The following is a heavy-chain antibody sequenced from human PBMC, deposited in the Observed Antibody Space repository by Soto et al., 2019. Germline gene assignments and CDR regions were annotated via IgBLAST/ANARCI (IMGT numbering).Heavy chain of an antibody. D-gene: IGHD2-2*01. J-gene: IGHJ4*02. CDR3: AKDRYQLPFYFDY. Sequence: GGSLRLSCAASGFTFDDYAMHWVRQAPGKVLEWVSVISWNSGSVGYADSVKGRFTISRDNAKNSLYLQMNSLRAEYTALYYCAKDRYQLPFYFDYWGQGTLVTVSS. CDR1: GFTFDDYA. V-gene: IGHV3-9*01. CDR2: ISWNSGSV.